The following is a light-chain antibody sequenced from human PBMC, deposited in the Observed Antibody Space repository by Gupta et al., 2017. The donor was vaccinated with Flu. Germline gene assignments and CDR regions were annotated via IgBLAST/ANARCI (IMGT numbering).Light chain of an antibody. J-gene: IGKJ1*01. CDR2: DAS. Sequence: EAVLTQSPGTLSLSPGERATLSCRASQNINNYIAWYQQQPGQAPRLLIYDASNRAAGTPRRFSGSGSGTDFTLTISSLQPEDSAIYYCHQRSNWQAFGQGTKLEIK. CDR3: HQRSNWQA. CDR1: QNINNY. V-gene: IGKV3-11*01.